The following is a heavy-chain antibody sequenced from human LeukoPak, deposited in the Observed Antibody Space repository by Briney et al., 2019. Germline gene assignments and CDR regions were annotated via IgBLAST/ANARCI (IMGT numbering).Heavy chain of an antibody. CDR3: AKSIAAAGYSFDY. Sequence: GGSLRLSCAASGFTVSSNYMSWVRQAPGKGLEWVSVIYSGGSTYYADSVKGRFTISRDNSKNTLYLQMNSLRAEDTAVYYCAKSIAAAGYSFDYWGQGTLVTVSS. CDR2: IYSGGST. D-gene: IGHD6-13*01. CDR1: GFTVSSNY. V-gene: IGHV3-53*01. J-gene: IGHJ4*02.